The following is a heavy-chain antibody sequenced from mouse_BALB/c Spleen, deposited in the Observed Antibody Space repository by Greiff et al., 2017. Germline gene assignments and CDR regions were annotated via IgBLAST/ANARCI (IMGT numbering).Heavy chain of an antibody. J-gene: IGHJ2*01. CDR1: GYTFTSYW. Sequence: QVQLQQPGAELVKPGASVKMSCKASGYTFTSYWMHWVKQRPGQGLEWIGVIDPSDSYTSYNQKFKGKATLTVDTSSSTAYMHLSSLTSEDSAVYYCTRKSSYGLIDYWGQGTTLTVSS. V-gene: IGHV1S127*01. CDR3: TRKSSYGLIDY. CDR2: IDPSDSYT. D-gene: IGHD3-3*01.